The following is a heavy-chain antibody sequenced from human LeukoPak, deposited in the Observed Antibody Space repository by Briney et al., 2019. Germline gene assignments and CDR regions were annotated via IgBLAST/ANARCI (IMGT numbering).Heavy chain of an antibody. V-gene: IGHV3-66*01. D-gene: IGHD2-2*01. CDR1: GLIVSGDY. Sequence: AGGSLRLSCAASGLIVSGDYMSWVRQAPGKGLEWVSVTHSDGSTHYADSVKGRFTISRDNSKNTLYLQMNSLRAEDTAVYYCAKYVDAFDIWGQGTMVTVSS. CDR3: AKYVDAFDI. CDR2: THSDGST. J-gene: IGHJ3*02.